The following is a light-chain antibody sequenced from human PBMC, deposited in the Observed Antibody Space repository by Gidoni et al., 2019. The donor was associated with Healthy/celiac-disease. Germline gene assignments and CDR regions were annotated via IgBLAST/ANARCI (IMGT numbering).Light chain of an antibody. Sequence: EIVLTQSPATLSLSPGERATLSCRASQSVSSHLAWYQQKPGQAPRLLIYDASNRATGIPARFSGSGSGTDFTLTISSLEPEDFAVYYCQQRSNWPPRITFGGGTKVEIK. J-gene: IGKJ4*01. CDR3: QQRSNWPPRIT. CDR2: DAS. V-gene: IGKV3-11*01. CDR1: QSVSSH.